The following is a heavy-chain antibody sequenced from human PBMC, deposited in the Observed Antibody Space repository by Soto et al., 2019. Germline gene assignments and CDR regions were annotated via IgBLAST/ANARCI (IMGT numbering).Heavy chain of an antibody. V-gene: IGHV6-1*01. CDR1: GDSVSSNSVA. CDR3: ARWAHESHYFDY. CDR2: TYYRSQWYY. J-gene: IGHJ4*02. Sequence: QVQLQQSGPGLVKPSQTLSLTCAISGDSVSSNSVAWNWIRQSPSRGLEWLGRTYYRSQWYYEYAVAVKSRMTINLDTSKNQCSLQVNSVTPEDPAGYYCARWAHESHYFDYWGQGTLVTVSS.